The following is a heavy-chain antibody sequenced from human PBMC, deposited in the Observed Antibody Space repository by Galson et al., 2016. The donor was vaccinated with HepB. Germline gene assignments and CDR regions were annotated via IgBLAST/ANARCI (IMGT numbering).Heavy chain of an antibody. D-gene: IGHD1-26*01. CDR2: LNPYDGTT. CDR1: EYTFTNFY. V-gene: IGHV1-46*01. CDR3: ASEGAPVGPRKCFDS. Sequence: SVKVSCKASEYTFTNFYLHWVRQAPGQGLEWMGLLNPYDGTTDYAEKFRGRYTMTRDSSTYSVYMELSSLRSEDTAGYYCASEGAPVGPRKCFDSWGLGTLVTVSS. J-gene: IGHJ4*02.